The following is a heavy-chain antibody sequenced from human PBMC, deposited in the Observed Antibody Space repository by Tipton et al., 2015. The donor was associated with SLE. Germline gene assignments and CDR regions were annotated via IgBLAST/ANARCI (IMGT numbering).Heavy chain of an antibody. CDR2: IYVGGST. CDR3: SRVEIQLGDTMDYYSYYMDV. J-gene: IGHJ6*03. CDR1: GDSISSGSYY. Sequence: LRLSCTVSGDSISSGSYYWSWIRQPAGKGLEWIGRIYVGGSTNYNPSLKSRVTISADTSKNQFSLKLSSVTAADTAVYYCSRVEIQLGDTMDYYSYYMDVWGKGTPGTVSS. D-gene: IGHD1-26*01. V-gene: IGHV4-61*02.